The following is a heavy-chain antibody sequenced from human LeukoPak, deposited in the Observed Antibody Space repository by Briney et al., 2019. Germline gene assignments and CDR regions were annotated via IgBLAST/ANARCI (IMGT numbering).Heavy chain of an antibody. V-gene: IGHV4-59*01. CDR1: GASTSGNY. CDR2: VYYDGVA. J-gene: IGHJ4*02. CDR3: ARGEGTMVRGVGPFDS. D-gene: IGHD3-10*01. Sequence: SETLSLTCTVSGASTSGNYWGWIRQPPGKGLESIGYVYYDGVARHNPSLQSRVTISIDTSKNQMSLKVTSVAAADTAVYYCARGEGTMVRGVGPFDSWSQGTLVTVSS.